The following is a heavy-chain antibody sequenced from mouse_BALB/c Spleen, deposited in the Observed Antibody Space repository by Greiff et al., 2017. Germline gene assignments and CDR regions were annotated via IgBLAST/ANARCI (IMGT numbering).Heavy chain of an antibody. CDR1: GYTFTNYW. V-gene: IGHV1-63*02. CDR2: IYPGGGYT. Sequence: QVQLQQSGAELVRPGTSVKISCKASGYTFTNYWLGWVKQRPGHGLEWIGDIYPGGGYTNYNEKFKGKATLTADTSSSTAYMQLSSLTSEDSAVYFCARGGDYDSFACWGQGTLVTVSA. J-gene: IGHJ3*01. CDR3: ARGGDYDSFAC. D-gene: IGHD2-4*01.